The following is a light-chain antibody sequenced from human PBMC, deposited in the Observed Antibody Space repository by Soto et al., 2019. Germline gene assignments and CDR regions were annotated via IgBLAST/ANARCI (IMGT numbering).Light chain of an antibody. CDR1: HSLVYMDGNTY. CDR3: MQGTHWPLT. CDR2: KVS. V-gene: IGKV2-30*01. Sequence: DVFMTQSPLSLPVTLAQAASISCRSSHSLVYMDGNTYLNWLQQRPGQSPRRLIYKVSTRDSGVPDRFSGSGSGTDFTLKISRVEAEDVGIYYCMQGTHWPLTFGQGTRLEIQ. J-gene: IGKJ5*01.